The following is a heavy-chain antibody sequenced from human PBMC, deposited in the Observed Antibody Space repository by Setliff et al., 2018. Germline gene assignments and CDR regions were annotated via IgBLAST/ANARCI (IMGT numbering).Heavy chain of an antibody. V-gene: IGHV4-59*01. CDR1: GGSISSYY. J-gene: IGHJ4*02. CDR2: IYYSGST. Sequence: SETLSLTCTVSGGSISSYYWSWIRQPLGKRLEWIGYIYYSGSTNYNPSLESRVTISVDTSKNQFSLRLNSATAADTAVYYCARLRGAFDYWGQGTLVTVSS. D-gene: IGHD3-16*01. CDR3: ARLRGAFDY.